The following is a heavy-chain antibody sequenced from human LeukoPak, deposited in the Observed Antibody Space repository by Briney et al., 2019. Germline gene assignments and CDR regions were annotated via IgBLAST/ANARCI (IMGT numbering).Heavy chain of an antibody. Sequence: SETLSLTCTVSGGSISSSSYYWGWIRQPPGKGLEWIGSIYYSGSTYYNPSLKSRVTISVDTSKNQFSLKLSSVAAADTAVYYCARVIIAAAGPGYFDLWGRGTLVTVSS. D-gene: IGHD6-13*01. CDR2: IYYSGST. CDR3: ARVIIAAAGPGYFDL. J-gene: IGHJ2*01. CDR1: GGSISSSSYY. V-gene: IGHV4-39*07.